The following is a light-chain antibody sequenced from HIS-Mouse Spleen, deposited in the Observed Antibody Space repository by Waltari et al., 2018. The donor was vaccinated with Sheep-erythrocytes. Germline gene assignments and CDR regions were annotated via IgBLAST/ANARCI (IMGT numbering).Light chain of an antibody. Sequence: SYELTQPPSVSVSPGQTASITCSGDKLGDKYACWYQQKPGQSPVLVIYQDSKRPSGIPERFSGSNYGNTATLTISGTQAMDEADYYCQAWDSSTYVFGTGTKVTGL. J-gene: IGLJ1*01. CDR3: QAWDSSTYV. CDR2: QDS. CDR1: KLGDKY. V-gene: IGLV3-1*01.